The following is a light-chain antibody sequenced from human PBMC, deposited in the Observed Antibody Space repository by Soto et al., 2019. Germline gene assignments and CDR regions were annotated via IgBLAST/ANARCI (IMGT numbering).Light chain of an antibody. CDR3: LQHSAYPPT. CDR1: QDISSK. CDR2: VAS. J-gene: IGKJ1*01. Sequence: DIQMTQSPSSLSACVGDRVTITCRASQDISSKLAWYQHKPGKAPKLLIHVASNLQSGVPSRFSGSRFGTEFTLTISSLQPEDFATYYCLQHSAYPPTCGQGTKVEIK. V-gene: IGKV1-17*01.